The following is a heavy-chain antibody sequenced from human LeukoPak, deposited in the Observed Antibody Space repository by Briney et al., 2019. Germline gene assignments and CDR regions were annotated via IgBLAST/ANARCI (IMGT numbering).Heavy chain of an antibody. CDR1: GGTFSIYA. V-gene: IGHV1-69*01. J-gene: IGHJ5*02. CDR3: ASPREGPLVRGAYDILTA. CDR2: IIPIFGTA. D-gene: IGHD3-9*01. Sequence: SVKVSCKSSGGTFSIYAISWVRQAPGQGLEWMGGIIPIFGTANYAQKFQGRVTITADESTSTAYMELSSLRTEDTAVYYCASPREGPLVRGAYDILTAWGQGTLVTVSS.